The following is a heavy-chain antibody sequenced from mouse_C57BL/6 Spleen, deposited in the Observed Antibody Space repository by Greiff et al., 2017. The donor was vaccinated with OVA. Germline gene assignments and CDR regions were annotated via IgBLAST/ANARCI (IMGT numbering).Heavy chain of an antibody. D-gene: IGHD1-1*01. J-gene: IGHJ3*01. Sequence: VQLQQSGAELVRPGASVTLSCKASGYTFTDYEMHWVKQTPVHGLEWIGAIDPETGGTAYTQKFKGKAILTADNSSSTAYMELSSQTSEGSAFDYCTRWNYYGSSRGLAYWGQGTLVTVSA. V-gene: IGHV1-15*01. CDR3: TRWNYYGSSRGLAY. CDR2: IDPETGGT. CDR1: GYTFTDYE.